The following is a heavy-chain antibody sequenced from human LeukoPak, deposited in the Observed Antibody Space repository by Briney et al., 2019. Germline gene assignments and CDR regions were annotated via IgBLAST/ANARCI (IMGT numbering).Heavy chain of an antibody. CDR3: ARGNSRYSSSWPRLTEDYYFDY. CDR1: GLTFSSYG. Sequence: PGRSLRPSCAASGLTFSSYGMHWVRQAPGKGLEWVALIWYDGSNKYYADSVKGRFTISRDNSKNTLYLQMNSLRAEDTAVYYCARGNSRYSSSWPRLTEDYYFDYWGQGTLVTVSS. V-gene: IGHV3-33*01. J-gene: IGHJ4*02. CDR2: IWYDGSNK. D-gene: IGHD6-13*01.